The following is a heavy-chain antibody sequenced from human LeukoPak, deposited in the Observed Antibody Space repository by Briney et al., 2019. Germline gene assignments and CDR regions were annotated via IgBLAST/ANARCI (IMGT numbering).Heavy chain of an antibody. J-gene: IGHJ5*02. V-gene: IGHV4-34*01. CDR2: INHSGST. Sequence: SETLSLTCAVYGGSFSGYYWSWIRQPPGKGLEWIGEINHSGSTNYNPSLKSRVTISVDTSKNQFSLKLSSVTAADTAVYYCARRRALLWFGELLRRSNSGWFDPWGQGTLVTVSS. CDR3: ARRRALLWFGELLRRSNSGWFDP. CDR1: GGSFSGYY. D-gene: IGHD3-10*01.